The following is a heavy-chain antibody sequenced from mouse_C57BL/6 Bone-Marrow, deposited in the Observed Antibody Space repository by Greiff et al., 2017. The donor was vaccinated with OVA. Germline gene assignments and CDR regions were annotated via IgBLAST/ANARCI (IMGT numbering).Heavy chain of an antibody. D-gene: IGHD1-1*01. CDR3: ARMNYYGSSPYYFDY. J-gene: IGHJ2*01. Sequence: QVTLKVSGPGILQPSQTLSLTCSFSGFSLSTFGMGVGWIRQPSGKGLEWLAHIWWDDDTYYNPALKSRLTISKDTAKNQVFLKIANVDTADTATYYCARMNYYGSSPYYFDYWGQGTTLTVSS. CDR2: IWWDDDT. CDR1: GFSLSTFGMG. V-gene: IGHV8-8*01.